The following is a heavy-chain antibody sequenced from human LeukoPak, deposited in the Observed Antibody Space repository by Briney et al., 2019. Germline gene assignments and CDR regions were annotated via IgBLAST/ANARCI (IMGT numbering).Heavy chain of an antibody. CDR1: GYTFTSYA. D-gene: IGHD2-15*01. CDR3: ARMGYCSGGSCYSRLPSDY. J-gene: IGHJ4*02. Sequence: ASVKVSCKASGYTFTSYAMHWVRQAPGQRLEWMGWINAGNGNTKYSQKFQGRVTITRDTSASTAYMELSSLRSEDTAVYYCARMGYCSGGSCYSRLPSDYWGQGTLVTVSS. CDR2: INAGNGNT. V-gene: IGHV1-3*01.